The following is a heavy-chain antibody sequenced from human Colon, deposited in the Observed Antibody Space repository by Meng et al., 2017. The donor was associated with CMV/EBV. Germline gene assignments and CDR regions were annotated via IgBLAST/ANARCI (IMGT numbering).Heavy chain of an antibody. Sequence: SETLSLTCTVSGVSINSNTYYWAWIRQSPGKGLEWIGTIYSGGTSSYNPSLKSRVTISVDTSKNQFSLKMNSATAADTAVYFCAGGSLPVTLGYAFEVWGQGTMVTVSS. CDR2: IYSGGTS. V-gene: IGHV4-39*02. J-gene: IGHJ3*01. CDR1: GVSINSNTYY. D-gene: IGHD4-11*01. CDR3: AGGSLPVTLGYAFEV.